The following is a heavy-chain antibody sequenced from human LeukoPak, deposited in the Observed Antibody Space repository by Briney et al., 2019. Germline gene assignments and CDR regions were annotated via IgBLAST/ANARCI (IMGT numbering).Heavy chain of an antibody. CDR3: ARARVLVPAAYYYYYYGMDV. CDR1: GGSVSSGSYY. D-gene: IGHD2-2*01. J-gene: IGHJ6*02. CDR2: IYYSGST. V-gene: IGHV4-61*01. Sequence: SETLSLTCTVSGGSVSSGSYYWSWIRQPPGKGLEWIGYIYYSGSTNYNPSLKSRVTISVDTSKNQFSLKLSSVTAADTAVYYCARARVLVPAAYYYYYYGMDVWGQGTTVTVSS.